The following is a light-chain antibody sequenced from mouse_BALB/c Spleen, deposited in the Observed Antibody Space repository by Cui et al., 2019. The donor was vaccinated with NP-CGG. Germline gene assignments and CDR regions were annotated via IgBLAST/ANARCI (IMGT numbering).Light chain of an antibody. CDR2: GTN. J-gene: IGLJ1*01. CDR3: ALWYSNHWV. Sequence: QAVATQESGLPTLPGEKVTLTCRTSTGAVTTSNYANWVQEKPDHLFTGLIGGTNNRAPGVPARFSGSLIGDKAALTITGAQTEDEAIYFCALWYSNHWVFGGGTKLTVL. CDR1: TGAVTTSNY. V-gene: IGLV1*01.